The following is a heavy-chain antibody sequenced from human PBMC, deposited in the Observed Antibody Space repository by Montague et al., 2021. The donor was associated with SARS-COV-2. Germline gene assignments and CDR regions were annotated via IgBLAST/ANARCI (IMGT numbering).Heavy chain of an antibody. Sequence: LRLSCAASGFTFDDYAMHWIRQPPGKGLEWIGNFDHGGNTKYNPSLTSRATISVDTSKNQFALRLSSVTAADTAVYYCAREFRIELWQTNWYFGLWGRGTLVTVSS. CDR1: GFTFDDYA. V-gene: IGHV4-59*01. J-gene: IGHJ2*01. D-gene: IGHD3-16*01. CDR2: FDHGGNT. CDR3: AREFRIELWQTNWYFGL.